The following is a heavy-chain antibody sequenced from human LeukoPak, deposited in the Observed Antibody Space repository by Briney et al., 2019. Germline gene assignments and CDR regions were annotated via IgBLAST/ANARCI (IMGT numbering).Heavy chain of an antibody. CDR3: ARETINFFDY. Sequence: SQTLSLTCAISGDSVPSNSAAWNWTRQSPSRGREWLGRTYYRSKWYNDYAVSVKSRITISPDTSRNQFSLQLNSVTPEDTAVYYCARETINFFDYWGQGTLVTVSS. CDR1: GDSVPSNSAA. V-gene: IGHV6-1*01. D-gene: IGHD4/OR15-4a*01. CDR2: TYYRSKWYN. J-gene: IGHJ4*02.